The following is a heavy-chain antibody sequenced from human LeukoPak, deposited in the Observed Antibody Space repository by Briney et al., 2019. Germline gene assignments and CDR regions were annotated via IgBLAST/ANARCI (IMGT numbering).Heavy chain of an antibody. V-gene: IGHV4-59*12. J-gene: IGHJ4*02. CDR3: AIKNSGLFDY. CDR2: IYYSGST. D-gene: IGHD3/OR15-3a*01. CDR1: GGSISTYY. Sequence: PSETLSLTCTVSGGSISTYYGNWIRQAPGKGLEWIGYIYYSGSTNYNPSLKSRVTMSVDTSKNQFSLKLSSVTAADTAVYYCAIKNSGLFDYWGQGTLVTVSS.